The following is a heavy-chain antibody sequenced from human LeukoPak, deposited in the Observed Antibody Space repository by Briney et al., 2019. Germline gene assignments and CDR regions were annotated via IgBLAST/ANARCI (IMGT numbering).Heavy chain of an antibody. J-gene: IGHJ3*02. Sequence: SVKVSCKASGGTFENYAISWVRLAPGQGREWMGGILPIFGTTNYAQKFQARVTITADESTSTAYMEMSSLRSEDTAVYYCGRVSCGGNCYSLIGTFDIWGQGTMVTVSS. D-gene: IGHD2-15*01. CDR1: GGTFENYA. CDR2: ILPIFGTT. CDR3: GRVSCGGNCYSLIGTFDI. V-gene: IGHV1-69*13.